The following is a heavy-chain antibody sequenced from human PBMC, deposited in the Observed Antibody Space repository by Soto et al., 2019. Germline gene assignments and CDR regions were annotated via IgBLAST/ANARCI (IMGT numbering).Heavy chain of an antibody. CDR2: IYYGGST. D-gene: IGHD6-13*01. J-gene: IGHJ4*02. CDR3: ARGKQQLIDY. V-gene: IGHV4-31*03. Sequence: SETLSLTCSVSGDSISSGGYYWGWVRQHPGQGLQWIGYIYYGGSTYYNPSLKSRVIISVDTSENQFSLNLTSVTAADTAVYYCARGKQQLIDYWGQGTLVTVS. CDR1: GDSISSGGYY.